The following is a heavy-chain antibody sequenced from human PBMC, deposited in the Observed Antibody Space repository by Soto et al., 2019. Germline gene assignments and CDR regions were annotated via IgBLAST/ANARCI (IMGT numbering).Heavy chain of an antibody. Sequence: SETLSLTCAVSGGSISSGGYSWSWIRQTPGKGLEWIGYLYHSGSTYYNPSLKSRVTISVDRSKNQFSLKLSSVTAADTAVYYCARGSRTYDSSGYYDAFDIWVQGTMVTVSS. J-gene: IGHJ3*02. CDR2: LYHSGST. CDR1: GGSISSGGYS. CDR3: ARGSRTYDSSGYYDAFDI. D-gene: IGHD3-22*01. V-gene: IGHV4-30-2*01.